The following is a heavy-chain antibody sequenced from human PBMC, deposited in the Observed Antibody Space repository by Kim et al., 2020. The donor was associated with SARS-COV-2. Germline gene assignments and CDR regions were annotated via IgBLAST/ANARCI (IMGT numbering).Heavy chain of an antibody. V-gene: IGHV4-59*08. CDR1: GGSISNDY. CDR2: IYNSGST. J-gene: IGHJ4*02. D-gene: IGHD5-12*01. Sequence: SETLSLTCTVSGGSISNDYWSWIRQPPGKGLEWIGYIYNSGSTNYNLSLNSRVTILVDTSKNQFSLKLSSVTAADTAVYFCASNSGYYVHDYWGQGTLV. CDR3: ASNSGYYVHDY.